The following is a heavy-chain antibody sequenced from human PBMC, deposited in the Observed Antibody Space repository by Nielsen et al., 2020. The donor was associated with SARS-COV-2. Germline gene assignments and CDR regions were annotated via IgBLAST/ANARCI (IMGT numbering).Heavy chain of an antibody. CDR1: GGSISSSNW. Sequence: SETLSLTCAVSGGSISSSNWWSWVRQPPGKGLEWIGEIYHSGSTNYNPSLKSRVTISVDKSKNQFSLKLSSVTAADTAVYYCASRRPVTYYYGSGNLSGWFDPWGQGTLVTVSS. CDR2: IYHSGST. J-gene: IGHJ5*02. V-gene: IGHV4-4*02. CDR3: ASRRPVTYYYGSGNLSGWFDP. D-gene: IGHD3-10*01.